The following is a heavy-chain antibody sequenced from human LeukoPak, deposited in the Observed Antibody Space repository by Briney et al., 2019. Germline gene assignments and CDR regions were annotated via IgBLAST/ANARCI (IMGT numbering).Heavy chain of an antibody. CDR3: AKDFRIGYSAHFDY. Sequence: SVKVSCKASGGTFSSYAISWVRQAPGQGLEWMGGIIPIFGTANYAQKFQGRVTITADESTSTAYMELSSLRSEDTAVYYCAKDFRIGYSAHFDYWGQGALVTVSS. J-gene: IGHJ4*02. CDR2: IIPIFGTA. CDR1: GGTFSSYA. V-gene: IGHV1-69*13. D-gene: IGHD2-21*01.